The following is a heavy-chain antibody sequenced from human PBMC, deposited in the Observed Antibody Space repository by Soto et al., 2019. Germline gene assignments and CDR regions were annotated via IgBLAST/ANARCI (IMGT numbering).Heavy chain of an antibody. CDR3: AKDMDPYSGSSILSYYYYGMNI. CDR1: GFTFDDYG. J-gene: IGHJ6*02. Sequence: EVRLVESGGGLVQPGRSLRLSCAASGFTFDDYGMHWVRQAPGKGLEWVSGISWNSDSIGYADSVKGRFSISRDNAKNSLYLQMNSLRPEDAALYYCAKDMDPYSGSSILSYYYYGMNIWGQGTTVTVSS. V-gene: IGHV3-9*01. CDR2: ISWNSDSI. D-gene: IGHD1-26*01.